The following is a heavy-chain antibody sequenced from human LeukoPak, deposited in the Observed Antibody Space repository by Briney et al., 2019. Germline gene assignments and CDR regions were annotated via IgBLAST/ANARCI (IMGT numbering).Heavy chain of an antibody. CDR1: GYTFTGYY. CDR2: INPNSGGT. D-gene: IGHD3-3*01. Sequence: ASVKVSCKASGYTFTGYYMHWVRQAPGQGLEWMGWINPNSGGTNYAQKFQGRVTMTRDTSISTAYMELSRLRSDDTAVYYCARGFWSGYYVYYYYMDVWGKGTTVTVSS. V-gene: IGHV1-2*02. J-gene: IGHJ6*03. CDR3: ARGFWSGYYVYYYYMDV.